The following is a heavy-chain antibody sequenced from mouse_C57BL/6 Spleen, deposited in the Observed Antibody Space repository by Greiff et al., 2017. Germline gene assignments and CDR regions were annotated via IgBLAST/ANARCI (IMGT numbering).Heavy chain of an antibody. CDR1: GFSFNTYA. Sequence: EVMLVESGGGLVQPKGSLKLSCAASGFSFNTYAMNWVRQAPGKGLEWVARIRSKSNNYATYYADSVKDRFTISRDDSESMLYLQMNNLKTEDTAMYYCVRCIYYDYDDYYAMDYWGQGTSVTVSS. V-gene: IGHV10-1*01. J-gene: IGHJ4*01. CDR3: VRCIYYDYDDYYAMDY. D-gene: IGHD2-4*01. CDR2: IRSKSNNYAT.